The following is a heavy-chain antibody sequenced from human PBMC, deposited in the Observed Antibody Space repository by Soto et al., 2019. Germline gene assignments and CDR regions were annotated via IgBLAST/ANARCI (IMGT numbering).Heavy chain of an antibody. V-gene: IGHV1-2*04. Sequence: QVQLVQSGAEVKKPGASVKVSCKASGYTFTGYYMHWVRQAPGQGLEWMGWINPNSGGTNYAQKFQGCVTMTRDTSISTAYMELSRLRSDDTAVYYCARGGVTMIVVPGLVDTWGQGTLVTVSS. CDR1: GYTFTGYY. J-gene: IGHJ5*02. D-gene: IGHD3-22*01. CDR2: INPNSGGT. CDR3: ARGGVTMIVVPGLVDT.